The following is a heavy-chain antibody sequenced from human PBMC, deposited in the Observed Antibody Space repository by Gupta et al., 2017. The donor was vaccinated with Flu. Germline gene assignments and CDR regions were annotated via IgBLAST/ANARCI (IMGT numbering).Heavy chain of an antibody. J-gene: IGHJ4*02. CDR1: GFTFSSYA. V-gene: IGHV3-23*01. CDR3: AKDLDNWNYFDY. Sequence: EVQLLESGGGLVQPGGSLRLSCAPSGFTFSSYALSWVRQAPGKGLEWVSAISGSGGSTYYADSVKGRFTISRVNSKNTLYLQMNSLRAEDTAVYYCAKDLDNWNYFDYWGQGTLVTVSS. CDR2: ISGSGGST. D-gene: IGHD1-20*01.